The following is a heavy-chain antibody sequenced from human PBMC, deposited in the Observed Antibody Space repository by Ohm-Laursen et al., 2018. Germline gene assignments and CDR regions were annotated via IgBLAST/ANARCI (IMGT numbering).Heavy chain of an antibody. V-gene: IGHV3-7*01. CDR1: GFTFSNYW. Sequence: SLRLSCAASGFTFSNYWMSWVRQAPGKGLEWGANINQDGSVKYYVDSVKGRFTISRDNAKNSVYLQMNSLRVEDTAVYYCARVGYRGNSFDYWGQGTLVTVSS. CDR2: INQDGSVK. CDR3: ARVGYRGNSFDY. J-gene: IGHJ4*02. D-gene: IGHD1-26*01.